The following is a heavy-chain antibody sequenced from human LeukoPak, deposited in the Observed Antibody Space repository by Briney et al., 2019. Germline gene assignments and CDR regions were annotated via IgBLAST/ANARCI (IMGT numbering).Heavy chain of an antibody. CDR2: INPNSGGT. Sequence: ASVKVSCKASGYTFTGYYMHWVRQAPGRGLEWMGWINPNSGGTNYAQKFQGRVTMTRDTSISTAYMELSGLRSDDTAVYYCARVGQYYYDSSGVYYFDYWGQGTLVTVSS. D-gene: IGHD3-22*01. CDR3: ARVGQYYYDSSGVYYFDY. CDR1: GYTFTGYY. V-gene: IGHV1-2*02. J-gene: IGHJ4*02.